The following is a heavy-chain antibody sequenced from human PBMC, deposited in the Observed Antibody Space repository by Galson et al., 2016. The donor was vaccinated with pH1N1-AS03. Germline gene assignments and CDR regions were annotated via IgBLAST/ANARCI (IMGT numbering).Heavy chain of an antibody. CDR2: VSHAGRT. D-gene: IGHD5-18*01. V-gene: IGHV4-4*02. CDR3: ARDVLPYSLGLDV. J-gene: IGHJ6*02. Sequence: QPPGKGLEWIGEVSHAGRTNYSPSLKSRVTISLDKSKNQFSLQLTSVTAADTAVYYCARDVLPYSLGLDVWGQGTTVTVSS.